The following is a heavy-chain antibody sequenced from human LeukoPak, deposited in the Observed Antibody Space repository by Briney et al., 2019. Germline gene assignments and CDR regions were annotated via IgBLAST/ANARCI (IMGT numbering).Heavy chain of an antibody. CDR3: ARGPYYYDGSGYLFDY. J-gene: IGHJ4*02. D-gene: IGHD3-22*01. V-gene: IGHV1-8*01. Sequence: ASLKLSCTASGYTFTSYEINSGPQSTGHRLKGWGWMNPKSGNTGYAQKFQGRVTMTMNTSISTAYMELSSLRSEDTAVYYCARGPYYYDGSGYLFDYWGQGTLVTVSS. CDR2: MNPKSGNT. CDR1: GYTFTSYE.